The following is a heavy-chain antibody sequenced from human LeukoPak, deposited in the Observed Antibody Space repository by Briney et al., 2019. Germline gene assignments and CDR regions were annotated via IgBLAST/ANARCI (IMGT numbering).Heavy chain of an antibody. V-gene: IGHV3-23*01. CDR3: AKEGPYYDYVWGSYRYNLDY. CDR2: ISGSGGST. D-gene: IGHD3-16*02. Sequence: PGGSLRLSCAASGFTLSSYAMSWVRQAPGKGLEWVSAISGSGGSTYYADSVKGRFTISRDNSKNTLYLQMNSLRAEDTAVYYCAKEGPYYDYVWGSYRYNLDYWGQGTLVTVSS. J-gene: IGHJ4*02. CDR1: GFTLSSYA.